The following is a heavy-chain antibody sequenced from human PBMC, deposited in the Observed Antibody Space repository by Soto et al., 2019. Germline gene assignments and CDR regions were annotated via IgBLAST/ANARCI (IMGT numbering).Heavy chain of an antibody. J-gene: IGHJ5*02. D-gene: IGHD2-21*02. CDR3: ARESDSWWFDP. Sequence: SETLSLTCTVSGGSISSGGYYWSWIRQHPGKGLEWIGYIYYSGSTYYNPSLKSRVTISVDTSKNQFSLKLSSVTAADTAVYYCARESDSWWFDPWGQGTLVTVSS. CDR1: GGSISSGGYY. CDR2: IYYSGST. V-gene: IGHV4-31*03.